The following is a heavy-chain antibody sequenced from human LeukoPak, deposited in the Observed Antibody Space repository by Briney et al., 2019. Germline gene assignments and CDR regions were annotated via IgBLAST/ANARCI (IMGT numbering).Heavy chain of an antibody. D-gene: IGHD6-13*01. CDR1: GYSISSGYY. CDR3: AREGEQQLANYYYYYMDV. Sequence: SETLSLTCTVSGYSISSGYYWGWIRQPPGKGLEWIGSIYHSGSTYYNPSLKRRVTISVDTSKNQFSLKLSSVTAADTAVYYCAREGEQQLANYYYYYMDVWGKGTTVTVSS. J-gene: IGHJ6*03. CDR2: IYHSGST. V-gene: IGHV4-38-2*02.